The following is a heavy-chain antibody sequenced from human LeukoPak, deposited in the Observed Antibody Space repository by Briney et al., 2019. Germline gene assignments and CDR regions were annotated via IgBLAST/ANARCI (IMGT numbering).Heavy chain of an antibody. V-gene: IGHV3-30*03. D-gene: IGHD2-15*01. J-gene: IGHJ4*02. CDR2: ISYDGSDK. CDR3: ARGYSYLDY. CDR1: GFTFSRFG. Sequence: GGCLRLSCAASGFTFSRFGMHWVRQAPGKGLEWVAVISYDGSDKYYADSVKGRFTISRDNSKNTLSLQMNSLRPEDTAVYFCARGYSYLDYWGQGTLVTVSS.